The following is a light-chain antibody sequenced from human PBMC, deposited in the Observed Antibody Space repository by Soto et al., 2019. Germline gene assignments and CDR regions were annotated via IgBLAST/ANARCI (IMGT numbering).Light chain of an antibody. CDR2: VNIDGSH. V-gene: IGLV4-69*01. Sequence: QLVLTQSPSASASLGASVKLTCTLSSGHSSYAIAWLQQQPEKGPRYLMKVNIDGSHNKGDGIPDRFSGSSSAAERYLTISSLQSEDEADYYCQTWGSGIWVFGGGTKLTVL. J-gene: IGLJ3*02. CDR1: SGHSSYA. CDR3: QTWGSGIWV.